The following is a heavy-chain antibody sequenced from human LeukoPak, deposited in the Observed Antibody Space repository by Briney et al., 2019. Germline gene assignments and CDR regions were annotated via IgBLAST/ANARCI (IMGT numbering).Heavy chain of an antibody. V-gene: IGHV4-61*08. CDR1: GGSISSGDYS. J-gene: IGHJ5*02. Sequence: SETLSLTCAVSGGSISSGDYSWSWIRQPPGKGLEWIGYIYYSGSTHYNPSLKSRVTISVDTSKNQFSLKLSSVTAADTAVYYCARGGTWFGELSHQFAWFDPWGQGTLVTVSS. CDR2: IYYSGST. D-gene: IGHD3-10*01. CDR3: ARGGTWFGELSHQFAWFDP.